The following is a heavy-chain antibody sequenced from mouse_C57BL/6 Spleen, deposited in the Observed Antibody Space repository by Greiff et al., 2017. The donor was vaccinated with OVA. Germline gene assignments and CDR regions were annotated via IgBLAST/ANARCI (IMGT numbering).Heavy chain of an antibody. CDR1: GYSFTDYN. Sequence: VQLKESGPELVKPGASVKISCKASGYSFTDYNMNWVKQSNGKSLEWIGVINPNYGTTSYNQKFKGKATLTVDQSSSTAYMQLNSLTSEDSAVYDCARKRETGPYYFDYWGQGTTLTVSS. D-gene: IGHD4-1*01. J-gene: IGHJ2*01. CDR2: INPNYGTT. V-gene: IGHV1-39*01. CDR3: ARKRETGPYYFDY.